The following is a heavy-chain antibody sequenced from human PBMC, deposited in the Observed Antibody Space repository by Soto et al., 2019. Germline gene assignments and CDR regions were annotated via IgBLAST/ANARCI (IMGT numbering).Heavy chain of an antibody. V-gene: IGHV3-74*01. CDR2: IKNDGTRT. Sequence: EVPLVESGGGLVQPGGSLRLSCAASGFTFSSYWMHWVRQAPGEGLVWVSRIKNDGTRTNYADSVKGRFTASRDNAKNTLYLQMNSLRAEDTAVYYCARDVEMTTSGDAFDIWGQGTMVTVSS. CDR3: ARDVEMTTSGDAFDI. CDR1: GFTFSSYW. D-gene: IGHD2-21*02. J-gene: IGHJ3*02.